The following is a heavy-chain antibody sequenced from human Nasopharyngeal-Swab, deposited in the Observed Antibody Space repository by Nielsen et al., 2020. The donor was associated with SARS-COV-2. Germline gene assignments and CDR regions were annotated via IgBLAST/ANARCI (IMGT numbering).Heavy chain of an antibody. D-gene: IGHD1-26*01. CDR2: ITRKSDGGTT. CDR3: AGSFLGY. Sequence: GSLRLSCAVSGFSFSNAWMSWARQVPGKGLEWVAHITRKSDGGTTRYTAPVKDRFTISRDDSQDTVYLQMNNLQIEDTAVYYCAGSFLGYWGQGTLVTVSS. CDR1: GFSFSNAW. V-gene: IGHV3-15*01. J-gene: IGHJ4*02.